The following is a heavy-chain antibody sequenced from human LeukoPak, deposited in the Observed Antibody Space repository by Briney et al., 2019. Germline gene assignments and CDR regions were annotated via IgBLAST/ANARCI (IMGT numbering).Heavy chain of an antibody. J-gene: IGHJ6*03. Sequence: SETLSLTCTVSGGSISSYYWSWIRQPAGKGLEWIGRIYTSGSTNYNPSLKSRVTMSVDTSKNQFSLKLSSVTAADTAVYYCASPYYYGSGGYYYYMDVWGKGTTVTISS. CDR3: ASPYYYGSGGYYYYMDV. CDR2: IYTSGST. V-gene: IGHV4-4*07. D-gene: IGHD3-10*01. CDR1: GGSISSYY.